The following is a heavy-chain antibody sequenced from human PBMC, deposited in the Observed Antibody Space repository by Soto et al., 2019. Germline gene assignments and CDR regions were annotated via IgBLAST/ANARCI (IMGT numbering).Heavy chain of an antibody. CDR3: ARASITMVRGVINPFDY. D-gene: IGHD3-10*01. CDR1: GYTFTSYA. CDR2: INAGNGNT. J-gene: IGHJ4*02. V-gene: IGHV1-3*01. Sequence: ASVKVSCKASGYTFTSYAMHWVRQAPGQRLEWMGWINAGNGNTKYSQKFQGRVTITRDTSASTAYMELSSLRSEDTAVYYCARASITMVRGVINPFDYWGQGTLVTVSS.